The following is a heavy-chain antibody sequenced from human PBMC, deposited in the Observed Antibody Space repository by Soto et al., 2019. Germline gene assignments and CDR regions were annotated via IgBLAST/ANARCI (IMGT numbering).Heavy chain of an antibody. D-gene: IGHD4-17*01. V-gene: IGHV3-30-3*01. J-gene: IGHJ6*02. CDR2: ISYDGSNK. CDR3: ERAIGDYGYYYGMDV. CDR1: GFTFSSYA. Sequence: GGSLRLSCAASGFTFSSYAMHWVRQAPGKGLEWVAVISYDGSNKYYADSVKGRFTISRDNSKNTLYLQMNSLRAEDTAVYYCERAIGDYGYYYGMDVWGQGTTVTVYS.